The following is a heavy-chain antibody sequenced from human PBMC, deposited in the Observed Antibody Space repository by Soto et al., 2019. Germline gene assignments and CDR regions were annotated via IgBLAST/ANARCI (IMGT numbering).Heavy chain of an antibody. CDR2: IYYSGST. Sequence: QVQLQESGPGLVKPSQTLSLTCTVSGGSISSGGYYWNWIRQHPGKGLEWIGYIYYSGSTYYNPSLKSRVTISVDTSKNQFSLKLSSVTAADTAVYYCARAAYDFWSGYADYWGQGTLVTVSS. CDR1: GGSISSGGYY. CDR3: ARAAYDFWSGYADY. D-gene: IGHD3-3*01. J-gene: IGHJ4*02. V-gene: IGHV4-31*03.